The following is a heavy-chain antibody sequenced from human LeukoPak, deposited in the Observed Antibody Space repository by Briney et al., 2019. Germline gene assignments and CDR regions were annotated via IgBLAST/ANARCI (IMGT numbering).Heavy chain of an antibody. J-gene: IGHJ4*02. CDR1: GFTFSSYA. V-gene: IGHV3-30-3*01. D-gene: IGHD1-26*01. CDR3: ARDTRKWELLSPLIDY. CDR2: ISYDGSNK. Sequence: GGSLRLSCAASGFTFSSYAMHWVRQAPGKGLEWVAVISYDGSNKYYADSVKGRFTISRDNSKDTLYLQMNSLRAEDTAVYYCARDTRKWELLSPLIDYWGQGTLVTVSS.